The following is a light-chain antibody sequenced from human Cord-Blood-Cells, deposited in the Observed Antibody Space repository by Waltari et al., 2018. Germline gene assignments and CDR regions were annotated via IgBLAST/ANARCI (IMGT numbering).Light chain of an antibody. Sequence: IQMTQSHSCLSDCVGHRATLTCRASQSISSYLNLYQQKPGTAPKLLIYAASSLQSGVPSRFSGSGSGTDFTLTISSLQPEDVATYYCQQSYSTPYTFGQGTKLEIK. CDR1: QSISSY. CDR2: AAS. J-gene: IGKJ2*01. CDR3: QQSYSTPYT. V-gene: IGKV1-39*01.